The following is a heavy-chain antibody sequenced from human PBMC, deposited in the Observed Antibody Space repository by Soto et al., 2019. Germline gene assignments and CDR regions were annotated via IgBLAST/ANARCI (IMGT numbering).Heavy chain of an antibody. Sequence: QVQLVQSGAEVKKPGSSVTVSCKASGGTFSSYAISWVRQAPGQGLEWMGRIIPFIGTANYAQKFQGRVTITAHKSTSTAYMELNSQRSADTAVNYCARVVMPTVPASYYYGMDVWGQGTTVTVSS. V-gene: IGHV1-69*06. CDR2: IIPFIGTA. J-gene: IGHJ6*02. D-gene: IGHD4-4*01. CDR3: ARVVMPTVPASYYYGMDV. CDR1: GGTFSSYA.